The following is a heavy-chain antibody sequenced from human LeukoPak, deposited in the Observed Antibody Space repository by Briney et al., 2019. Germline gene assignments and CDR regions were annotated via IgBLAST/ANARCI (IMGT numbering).Heavy chain of an antibody. D-gene: IGHD3-22*01. CDR3: ARLSANSSAYFFDY. V-gene: IGHV3-66*04. J-gene: IGHJ4*02. CDR2: ISSGGST. Sequence: GGSLILSCAASGITVSANYWNWVRQAPGKGLEWVSVISSGGSTSYADSVKGRFTISRDNSKNTLYLQMNSLRAEDTAVYYCARLSANSSAYFFDYWGQGTLVTVSS. CDR1: GITVSANY.